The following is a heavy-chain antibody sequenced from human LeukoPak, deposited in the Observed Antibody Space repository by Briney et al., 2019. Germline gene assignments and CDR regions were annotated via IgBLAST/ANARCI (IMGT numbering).Heavy chain of an antibody. V-gene: IGHV4-34*01. CDR1: GGSFSGYY. Sequence: KPSETLSLTCAVYGGSFSGYYWSWIRQPPGKGLEWTGEINHSGSTNYNPSLKSRVTISVDTSKNQFSLKLSSVTAADTAVYYCARNKQLVLYDYWGQGTLVTVSS. D-gene: IGHD6-6*01. J-gene: IGHJ4*02. CDR3: ARNKQLVLYDY. CDR2: INHSGST.